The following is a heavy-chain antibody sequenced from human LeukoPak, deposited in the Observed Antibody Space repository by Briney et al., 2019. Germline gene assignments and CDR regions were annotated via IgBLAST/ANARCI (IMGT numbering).Heavy chain of an antibody. CDR2: IYSGGGT. CDR1: GFAVSDSY. J-gene: IGHJ4*02. V-gene: IGHV3-53*01. Sequence: GGSLRLSCEVSGFAVSDSYMTWVRQAPGKGLEWVSVIYSGGGTFYADSVKGRFTISRDNSKNTLYLQMSSLRADDTAVYYCARAGGLRIAVAPIDCWGQGTLVTVSS. CDR3: ARAGGLRIAVAPIDC. D-gene: IGHD6-19*01.